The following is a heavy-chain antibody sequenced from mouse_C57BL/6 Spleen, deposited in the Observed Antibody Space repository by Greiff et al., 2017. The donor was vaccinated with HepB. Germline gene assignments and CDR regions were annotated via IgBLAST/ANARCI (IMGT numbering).Heavy chain of an antibody. CDR1: GYTFTSYW. J-gene: IGHJ2*01. D-gene: IGHD1-1*01. CDR2: IHPNSGST. CDR3: ARLYYYGSSSSPDY. Sequence: QVHVKQPGAELVKPGASVKLSCKASGYTFTSYWMHWVKQRPGQGLEWIGMIHPNSGSTNYNEKFKSKATLTVDKSSSTAYMQLSSLTSEDSAVYYCARLYYYGSSSSPDYWGQGTTLTVSS. V-gene: IGHV1-64*01.